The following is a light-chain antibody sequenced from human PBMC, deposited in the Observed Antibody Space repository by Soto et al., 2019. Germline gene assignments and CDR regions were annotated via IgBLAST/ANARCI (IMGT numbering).Light chain of an antibody. Sequence: SYELTQPPSVSVAPGQTTSITCGGNNIGSKNVNWYQQKPGRAPVLVIFNDGDRPAGIPERISGSNSGNTATLTITRVEAGDEANYFCQVWDVNTNHYVFGTGTKLTVL. CDR2: NDG. CDR1: NIGSKN. J-gene: IGLJ1*01. V-gene: IGLV3-21*02. CDR3: QVWDVNTNHYV.